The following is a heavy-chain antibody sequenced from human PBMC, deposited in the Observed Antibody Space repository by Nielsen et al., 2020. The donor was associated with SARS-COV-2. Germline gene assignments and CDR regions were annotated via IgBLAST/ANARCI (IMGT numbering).Heavy chain of an antibody. CDR2: ISSSSSTI. D-gene: IGHD4-17*01. J-gene: IGHJ6*02. V-gene: IGHV3-48*02. Sequence: WIRQPPGKGLEWVSYISSSSSTIYYADSVKGRFTISRDNAKNSLYLQMNSLRDEDTAVYYCARERTTVTTRFIFYYYGMDVWGQGTTVTVS. CDR3: ARERTTVTTRFIFYYYGMDV.